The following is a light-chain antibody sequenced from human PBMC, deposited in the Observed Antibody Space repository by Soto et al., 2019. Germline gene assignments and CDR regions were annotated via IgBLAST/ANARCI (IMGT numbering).Light chain of an antibody. V-gene: IGKV3-15*01. Sequence: EKVMTQSPATLSVSPGERATLSCRASQSVSSNLAWYQQRPGQAPRLLIYGASSMATGIPGRFSGSGSETEFTLTISSLQSEDSAVYYCQQYNDWPLTLGGGTKVEIK. CDR1: QSVSSN. CDR2: GAS. CDR3: QQYNDWPLT. J-gene: IGKJ4*01.